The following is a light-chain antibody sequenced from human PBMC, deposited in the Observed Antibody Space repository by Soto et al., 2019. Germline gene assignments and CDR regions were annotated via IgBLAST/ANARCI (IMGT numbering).Light chain of an antibody. CDR3: SSYAGNDIWV. CDR2: EVT. Sequence: QSVLTQPPSASGSPGQSVTICCTGTNSDIGFYNFVSWYQQHPGKAPKLMIYEVTRRPSGVPDRFSGSKSANTASLTVSGLQAEDDADYYCSSYAGNDIWVFGGGTKLTVL. V-gene: IGLV2-8*01. J-gene: IGLJ3*02. CDR1: NSDIGFYNF.